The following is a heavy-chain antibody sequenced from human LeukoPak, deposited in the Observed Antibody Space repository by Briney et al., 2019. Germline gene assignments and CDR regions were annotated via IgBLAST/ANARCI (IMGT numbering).Heavy chain of an antibody. V-gene: IGHV3-43*02. D-gene: IGHD3-10*01. CDR2: INGNGGST. J-gene: IGHJ4*02. CDR3: AKFYGTGTYYNNYFDY. Sequence: GGSLRLSCAASGFTFDEYPMHWVRQAPGKGLEGVAAINGNGGSTDYADSVKGRCTISRDNNKNSPFLQMNSLRTEDTALYYCAKFYGTGTYYNNYFDYWGQGTLVTVSS. CDR1: GFTFDEYP.